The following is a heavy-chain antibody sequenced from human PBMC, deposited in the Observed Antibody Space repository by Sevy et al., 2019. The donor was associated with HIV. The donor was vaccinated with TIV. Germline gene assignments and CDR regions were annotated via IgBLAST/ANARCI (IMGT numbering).Heavy chain of an antibody. Sequence: GGSLRLSCAASGFTFSSYSMNWVRQAPGKGLEWVSSISSSSSYIYYADSVKGRFTISRVNAKNSLYLQMNSLRAEDTAVYYCARGLERYCSGGSCYFRPYFDYWGQGTLVTVSS. V-gene: IGHV3-21*01. CDR3: ARGLERYCSGGSCYFRPYFDY. D-gene: IGHD2-15*01. CDR2: ISSSSSYI. CDR1: GFTFSSYS. J-gene: IGHJ4*02.